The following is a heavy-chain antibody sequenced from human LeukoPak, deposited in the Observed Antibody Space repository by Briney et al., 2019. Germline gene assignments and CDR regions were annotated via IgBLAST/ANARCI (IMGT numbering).Heavy chain of an antibody. CDR1: GFSFSSHG. CDR2: ISHDGSNK. J-gene: IGHJ4*02. V-gene: IGHV3-30*18. CDR3: AKNFGYYYDSSGYYFSPVDY. Sequence: GGSLRLSCAASGFSFSSHGMHWVRQAPGKGLEWVAVISHDGSNKYYADSVKGRFTISRDNSKNTLYLQMNSLRAEDTAVYYCAKNFGYYYDSSGYYFSPVDYWGQGTLVTVSS. D-gene: IGHD3-22*01.